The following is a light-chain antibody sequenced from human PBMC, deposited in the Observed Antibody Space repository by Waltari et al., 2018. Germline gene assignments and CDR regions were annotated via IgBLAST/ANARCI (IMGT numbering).Light chain of an antibody. CDR1: SSNIGSKS. Sequence: QSVLTQPPSVSGTPGQRVSISCSGSSSNIGSKSVNWYQQVPGTAPKLLIYSNNQRPAGGPDRFSGFKSGTSASLDISGLQSEDEADYYCATWDDSLNGLFGGGSRLTVL. V-gene: IGLV1-44*01. CDR3: ATWDDSLNGL. J-gene: IGLJ2*01. CDR2: SNN.